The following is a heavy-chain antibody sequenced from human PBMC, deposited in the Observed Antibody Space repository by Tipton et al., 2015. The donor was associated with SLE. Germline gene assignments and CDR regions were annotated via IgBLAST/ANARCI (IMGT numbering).Heavy chain of an antibody. CDR2: ISAYNGNT. CDR3: AREWVPGAFDF. CDR1: GGTFSSYA. D-gene: IGHD1-26*01. Sequence: QSGAEVKKPGSSVKVSCKASGGTFSSYAISWVRQAPGQGLEWMGWISAYNGNTNYAQKLQGRVTMTTDTSTSTAYMELRSLRSDDTAVYYCAREWVPGAFDFWCQVTRVTVPS. V-gene: IGHV1-18*01. J-gene: IGHJ3*01.